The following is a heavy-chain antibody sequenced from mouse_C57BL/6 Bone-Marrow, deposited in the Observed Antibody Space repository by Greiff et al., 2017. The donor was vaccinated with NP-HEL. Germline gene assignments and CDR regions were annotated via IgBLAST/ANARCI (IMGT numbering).Heavy chain of an antibody. CDR2: IDPENGDT. CDR3: TTLLRYHYAMDY. Sequence: EVKVVESGAELVRPGASVKLSCTASGFNIKDDYMHWVKQRPEQGLEWIGWIDPENGDTEYASKFQGKATITADTSSNTAYLQLSSLTSEDTAVYYCTTLLRYHYAMDYWGQGTSVTVSS. CDR1: GFNIKDDY. V-gene: IGHV14-4*01. D-gene: IGHD1-1*01. J-gene: IGHJ4*01.